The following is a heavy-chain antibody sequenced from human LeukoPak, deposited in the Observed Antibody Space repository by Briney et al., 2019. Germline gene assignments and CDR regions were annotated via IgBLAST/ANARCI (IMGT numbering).Heavy chain of an antibody. J-gene: IGHJ4*02. CDR3: ARDRDYDFCSGSGLDY. D-gene: IGHD3-3*01. CDR2: INPNSGNT. Sequence: ASVKVSCKASGHTFTSYDINWVRQATGQGLEWMGWINPNSGNTGYAQKFQGRVTMTRNTSISTAYMELSSLRSEDTAVYYCARDRDYDFCSGSGLDYWGQGTLVTVSS. CDR1: GHTFTSYD. V-gene: IGHV1-8*01.